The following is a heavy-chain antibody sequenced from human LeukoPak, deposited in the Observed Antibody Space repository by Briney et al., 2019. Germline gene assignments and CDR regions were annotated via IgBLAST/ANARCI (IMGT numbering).Heavy chain of an antibody. CDR3: ARRRGVSGSGYRFDP. V-gene: IGHV1-18*01. J-gene: IGHJ5*02. CDR2: ISAYNGNT. D-gene: IGHD3-22*01. Sequence: ASVKVSCKASGYTFTNYGVTWVRQAPGQGLEWMGWISAYNGNTKHAQKVQGRVTMTTDTSTSTVYMELRSLRSDDTAVYYCARRRGVSGSGYRFDPWGQGTLVTVSS. CDR1: GYTFTNYG.